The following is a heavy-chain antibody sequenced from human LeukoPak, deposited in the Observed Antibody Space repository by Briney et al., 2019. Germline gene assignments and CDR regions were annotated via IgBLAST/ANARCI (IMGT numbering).Heavy chain of an antibody. CDR1: GGTFSSYA. V-gene: IGHV1-69*13. CDR2: IIPIFGTA. D-gene: IGHD3-3*01. CDR3: AREWLVGFTISNWFDP. J-gene: IGHJ5*02. Sequence: ASVTVSCKASGGTFSSYAISWVRQAPGQGLEWMGGIIPIFGTANYAQKFQGRVTITADESTSTAYMELSSLRSEDTAVYYCAREWLVGFTISNWFDPWGQGTLVTVSS.